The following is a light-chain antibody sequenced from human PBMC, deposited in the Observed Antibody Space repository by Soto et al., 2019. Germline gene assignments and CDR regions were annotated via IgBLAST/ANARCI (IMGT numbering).Light chain of an antibody. CDR3: QQYYSNHAA. CDR2: WAS. J-gene: IGKJ4*01. CDR1: QSVLYSSNNQNY. Sequence: DIVMTQSPDSLAVSLGERATINCKSSQSVLYSSNNQNYLAWYQQKPGQPPKLLIYWASTRESGVPDRFSGSASVRDFTLNISSLQAEDVAVYYCQQYYSNHAAVGGGTKVEIK. V-gene: IGKV4-1*01.